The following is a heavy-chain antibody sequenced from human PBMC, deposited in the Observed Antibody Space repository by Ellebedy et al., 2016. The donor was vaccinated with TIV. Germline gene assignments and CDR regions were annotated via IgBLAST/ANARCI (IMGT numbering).Heavy chain of an antibody. CDR3: ARGSSNWLPRD. CDR1: GGTFSSHA. Sequence: ASVKVSXKSSGGTFSSHAFTWVRLAPGQGLEWVGGIIPPYGAAHYAQNFNGRVTITADESTSTLYMELSSLTSDDTAVYYCARGSSNWLPRDWGQGTLVTVSS. V-gene: IGHV1-69*13. CDR2: IIPPYGAA. D-gene: IGHD2-2*01. J-gene: IGHJ4*02.